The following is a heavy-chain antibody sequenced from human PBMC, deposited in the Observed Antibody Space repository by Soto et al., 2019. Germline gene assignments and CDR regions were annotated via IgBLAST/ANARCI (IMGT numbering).Heavy chain of an antibody. CDR1: GGTFVSYV. D-gene: IGHD3-22*01. V-gene: IGHV1-3*01. CDR3: ARLDRHDAFDI. J-gene: IGHJ3*02. CDR2: INAGNGNT. Sequence: GASVKVSCKASGGTFVSYVYNWVRQAPGQRLEWMGWINAGNGNTKYSQKFQGRVTITRDTSASTAYMELSSPRSEDTAVYYCARLDRHDAFDIWGQGTMVTVSS.